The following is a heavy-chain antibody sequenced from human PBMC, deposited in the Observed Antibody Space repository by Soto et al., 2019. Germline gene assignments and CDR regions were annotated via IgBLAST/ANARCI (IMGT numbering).Heavy chain of an antibody. V-gene: IGHV4-34*01. CDR1: GGSFSGYY. Sequence: SETLSLTCAVYGGSFSGYYWSWIRQPPGKGLEWIGEINHSGSTNYNPSLKSRVTISVDTSKNQFSLKLSSVTAADTAVYYCARVMYCGGDCYFFHYYYYMDVWGKGTTVTVSS. CDR3: ARVMYCGGDCYFFHYYYYMDV. J-gene: IGHJ6*03. D-gene: IGHD2-21*01. CDR2: INHSGST.